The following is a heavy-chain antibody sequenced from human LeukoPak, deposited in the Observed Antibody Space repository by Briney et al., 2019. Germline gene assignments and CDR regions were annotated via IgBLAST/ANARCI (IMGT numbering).Heavy chain of an antibody. CDR1: GGSFSGYY. D-gene: IGHD3-16*01. CDR3: ARGRRGGNFDY. V-gene: IGHV4-34*01. J-gene: IGHJ4*02. Sequence: SETLSLTCAVYGGSFSGYYWSWIRQPPGKGLEWIGEINHSGSTNYNPSLKSRVTISVDTSKNQFSLKLSSVTGADTAVYYCARGRRGGNFDYWGQGTLVTVSS. CDR2: INHSGST.